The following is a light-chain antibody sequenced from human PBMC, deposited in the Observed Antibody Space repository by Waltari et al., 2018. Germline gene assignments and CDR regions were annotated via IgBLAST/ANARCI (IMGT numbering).Light chain of an antibody. J-gene: IGLJ2*01. CDR2: DNN. Sequence: QSVLTQPPSVSAAPGQTVTISCSGSRPNLGNNYVAWYQQFPGTAPKLLIYDNNKRPSGIPDRFSGSKSGTSATLGITGLQTGDEADYYCGTWDSSLRGGVFGGGTKLTVL. CDR3: GTWDSSLRGGV. V-gene: IGLV1-51*01. CDR1: RPNLGNNY.